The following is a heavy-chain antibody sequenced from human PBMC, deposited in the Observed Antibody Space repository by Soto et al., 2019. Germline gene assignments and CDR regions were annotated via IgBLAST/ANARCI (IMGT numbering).Heavy chain of an antibody. CDR2: MFYSGLT. D-gene: IGHD2-15*01. CDR1: GYSVASSDYY. CDR3: APLSVSLSGPYGIHV. J-gene: IGHJ6*02. Sequence: SETLSLTCSVSGYSVASSDYYWAWIRQPPGKGLEWIGSMFYSGLTYYNPSLKSRVTLSVDTSKNQFSVRLNSVTAADTAVYYCAPLSVSLSGPYGIHVWGQGTTVTASS. V-gene: IGHV4-39*01.